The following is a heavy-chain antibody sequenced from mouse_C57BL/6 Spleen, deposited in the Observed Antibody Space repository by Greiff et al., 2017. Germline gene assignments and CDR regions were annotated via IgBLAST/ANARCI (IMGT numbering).Heavy chain of an antibody. V-gene: IGHV1-82*01. Sequence: VQLQQPGPELVKPGASVKISCKASGYAFSSSWMNWVKQRPGKGLEWIGRIYPGDGDTNYNGKFKGKATLTADKSSSTAYMQLSSLTSEDSAVYFCARTSHFDYWGQGTTLTVSS. J-gene: IGHJ2*01. CDR3: ARTSHFDY. CDR1: GYAFSSSW. CDR2: IYPGDGDT.